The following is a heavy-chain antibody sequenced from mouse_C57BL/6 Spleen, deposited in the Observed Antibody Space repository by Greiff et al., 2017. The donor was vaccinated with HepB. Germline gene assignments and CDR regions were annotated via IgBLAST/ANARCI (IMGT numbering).Heavy chain of an antibody. CDR2: IWTGGGT. CDR3: ARNRRNYYGSSYVPAMDY. J-gene: IGHJ4*01. Sequence: QVQLQQSGPGLVAPSQSLSITCTVSGFSLTSYAISWVRQPPGKGLEWLGVIWTGGGTNYTSALKSRLSISKDNSKSQVFLKMNSLQTDDTARYYCARNRRNYYGSSYVPAMDYWGQGTSVTVSS. V-gene: IGHV2-9-1*01. D-gene: IGHD1-1*01. CDR1: GFSLTSYA.